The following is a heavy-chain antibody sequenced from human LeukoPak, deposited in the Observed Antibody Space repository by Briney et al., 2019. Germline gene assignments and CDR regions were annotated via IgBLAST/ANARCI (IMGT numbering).Heavy chain of an antibody. Sequence: SETLSLTCNVSGGSISSHYWTWIRQPAGKGLEWIGRMSSSGSTNYNPSLKSRVTMSVDTPKNQFSLNLNSVTVADTATYYCARELVGARGLDYWGQGTLVTVSS. CDR3: ARELVGARGLDY. D-gene: IGHD1-26*01. V-gene: IGHV4-4*07. CDR2: MSSSGST. J-gene: IGHJ4*02. CDR1: GGSISSHY.